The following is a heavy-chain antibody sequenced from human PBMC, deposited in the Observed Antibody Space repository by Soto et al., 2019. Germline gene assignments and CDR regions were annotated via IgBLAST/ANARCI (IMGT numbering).Heavy chain of an antibody. CDR2: IYPGDSDT. J-gene: IGHJ6*02. D-gene: IGHD3-10*01. Sequence: PGESLKISCKGYGYSFTNYWIGWVRQMPGKGLEWMAIIYPGDSDTRYSPSFQGQVTISADKSISTAYLQWSSLKASDTAMYYCARQNYHGSGNYYGMDVWGQGTTVTVSS. CDR1: GYSFTNYW. CDR3: ARQNYHGSGNYYGMDV. V-gene: IGHV5-51*01.